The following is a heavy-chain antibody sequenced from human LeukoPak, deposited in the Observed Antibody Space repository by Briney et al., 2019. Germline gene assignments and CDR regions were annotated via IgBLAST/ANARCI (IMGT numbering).Heavy chain of an antibody. CDR1: GFTVSSNY. J-gene: IGHJ3*02. Sequence: GSLRLSCAASGFTVSSNYMSWVRQPPGKGLEWIGNIFHNGNTYYNPSLKSRVTMSIDTSKKQFSLKLRTATAADTAVYYCASTSKYIGSGRDDSFDIWGQGTMVTVSS. V-gene: IGHV4-59*04. D-gene: IGHD3-10*01. CDR2: IFHNGNT. CDR3: ASTSKYIGSGRDDSFDI.